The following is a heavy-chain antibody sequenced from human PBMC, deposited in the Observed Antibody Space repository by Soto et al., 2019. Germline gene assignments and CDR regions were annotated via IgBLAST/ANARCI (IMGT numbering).Heavy chain of an antibody. V-gene: IGHV3-23*01. D-gene: IGHD3-3*01. CDR1: GFTFSSYA. J-gene: IGHJ5*02. Sequence: EVQLLESGGGLVQPGGSLRLSCAASGFTFSSYAMSWVRQAPGKGLEWVSAISGSGGSTYYADSVKGRFTISRDNSKNTLYLQMNRLRAEDTAVYYCAKARSGLFGVAPNWFDPWGQGTLVTVSS. CDR3: AKARSGLFGVAPNWFDP. CDR2: ISGSGGST.